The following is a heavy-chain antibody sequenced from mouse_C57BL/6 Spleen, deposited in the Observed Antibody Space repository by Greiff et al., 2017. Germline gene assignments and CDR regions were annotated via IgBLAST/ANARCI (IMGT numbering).Heavy chain of an antibody. CDR2: IDPSDSYT. D-gene: IGHD2-5*01. CDR1: GYTFTSYW. J-gene: IGHJ1*03. V-gene: IGHV1-59*01. CDR3: ARRDYSNYFWYFDV. Sequence: VQLQQPGAELVRPGTSVKLSCKASGYTFTSYWMHWVKQRPGQGLEWIGVIDPSDSYTNYNQKFKGKATLTVDTSSSTADMQLSSLTSEDSAVYYCARRDYSNYFWYFDVWGTGTTVTVAS.